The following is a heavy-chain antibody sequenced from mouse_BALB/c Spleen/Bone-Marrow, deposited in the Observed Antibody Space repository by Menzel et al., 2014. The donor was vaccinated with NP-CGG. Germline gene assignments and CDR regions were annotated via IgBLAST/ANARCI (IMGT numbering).Heavy chain of an antibody. CDR2: FSSGDNYT. CDR3: ARQGTGTGYFDY. Sequence: DVHLVESGGGLVKPGGSLKLSCAASGFAFSSYDMSWVRQTPEKRLEWVATFSSGDNYTYYPDSVKGRFTLSRDNARNTLYLQMTSLRSEDTAFYYCARQGTGTGYFDYWGEGTTLTVSS. V-gene: IGHV5-9*02. CDR1: GFAFSSYD. D-gene: IGHD4-1*01. J-gene: IGHJ2*01.